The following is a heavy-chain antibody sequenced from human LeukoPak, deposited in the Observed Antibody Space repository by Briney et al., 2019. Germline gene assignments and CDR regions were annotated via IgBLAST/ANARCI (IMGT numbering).Heavy chain of an antibody. Sequence: GGSLRLSCAASGFTFSSYWMSWVRQAPGKGLEWVANIKQDGSEKYYVDSVKGRFTISSDNAKNSLYLQMNSLRAEDTAVYYCARAYSNYDNWFDPWGQGTLVTVSS. J-gene: IGHJ5*02. V-gene: IGHV3-7*01. CDR1: GFTFSSYW. CDR2: IKQDGSEK. CDR3: ARAYSNYDNWFDP. D-gene: IGHD4-11*01.